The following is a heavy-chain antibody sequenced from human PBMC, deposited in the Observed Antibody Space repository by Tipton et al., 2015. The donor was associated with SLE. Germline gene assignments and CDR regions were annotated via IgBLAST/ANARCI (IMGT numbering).Heavy chain of an antibody. J-gene: IGHJ6*02. CDR3: AKGKVPTIFGVVISHYGMDV. CDR2: IRYDGSNK. CDR1: GFTFSSYG. D-gene: IGHD3-3*01. V-gene: IGHV3-30*02. Sequence: SLRLSCAASGFTFSSYGMHWVRQAPGKGLEWVAFIRYDGSNKYYADSVKGRFTISRDNSKNTLYLQMNSLRAEDTAVYYCAKGKVPTIFGVVISHYGMDVWGQGTTVTVSS.